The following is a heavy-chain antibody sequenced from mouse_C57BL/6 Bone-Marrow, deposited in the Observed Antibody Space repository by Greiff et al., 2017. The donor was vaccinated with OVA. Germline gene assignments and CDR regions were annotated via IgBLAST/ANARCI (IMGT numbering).Heavy chain of an antibody. CDR3: ARPNWDNGYFDV. J-gene: IGHJ1*03. CDR1: GFNIKDYY. D-gene: IGHD4-1*02. CDR2: IDPEDGDT. Sequence: VQLQQSGAELVRPGASVKLSCTASGFNIKDYYMHWVKQRPEQGLEWIGRIDPEDGDTEYAPKFQGKATMTADTSSNTAYLQLSSLTSEDTAVYYCARPNWDNGYFDVWGTGTTVTVSS. V-gene: IGHV14-1*01.